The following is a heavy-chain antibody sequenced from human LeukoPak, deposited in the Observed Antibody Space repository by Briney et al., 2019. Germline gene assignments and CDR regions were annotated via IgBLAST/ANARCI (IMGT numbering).Heavy chain of an antibody. CDR1: GGSISSGGYY. D-gene: IGHD2-21*02. Sequence: SQTLSLTCTVSGGSISSGGYYWSWIRQHPGKGLEWIGYIYYSGSTYYNPSLKSRVTISVDTSKNQFSLKLSSVTAADTAVYYCARMGDCGGDCPFDYWGQGTLVTVSS. CDR3: ARMGDCGGDCPFDY. CDR2: IYYSGST. J-gene: IGHJ4*02. V-gene: IGHV4-31*03.